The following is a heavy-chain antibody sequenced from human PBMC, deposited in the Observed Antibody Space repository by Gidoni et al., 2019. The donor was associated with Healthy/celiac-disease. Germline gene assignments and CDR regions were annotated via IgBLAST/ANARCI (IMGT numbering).Heavy chain of an antibody. Sequence: TTEYTAPVKGRFTISRDDSKNTLYLQMNSHKSDDTAVYYCTAALGVFCSGYYTVGEYNWFDPWGQGTLVTVSS. V-gene: IGHV3-15*01. CDR2: TT. D-gene: IGHD3-3*01. CDR3: TAALGVFCSGYYTVGEYNWFDP. J-gene: IGHJ5*02.